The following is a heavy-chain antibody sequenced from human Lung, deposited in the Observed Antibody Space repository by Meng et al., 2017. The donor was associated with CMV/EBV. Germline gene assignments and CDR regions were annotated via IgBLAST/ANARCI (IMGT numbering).Heavy chain of an antibody. CDR3: AKDEGYCSDGSCYYYYYGMDV. J-gene: IGHJ6*02. D-gene: IGHD2-15*01. CDR2: VSWNSGYI. CDR1: GFIFDDYA. V-gene: IGHV3-9*01. Sequence: SLKISCAAAGFIFDDYALHWVRQVPGKGLEWVAGVSWNSGYIAYADSVKGRFTISRDNAKSSLFLQMNSLRAEDTALYYCAKDEGYCSDGSCYYYYYGMDVWGQGTTVTVSS.